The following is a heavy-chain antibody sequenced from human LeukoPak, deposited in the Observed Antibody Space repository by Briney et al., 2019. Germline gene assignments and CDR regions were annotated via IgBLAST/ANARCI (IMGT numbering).Heavy chain of an antibody. V-gene: IGHV4-30-2*01. J-gene: IGHJ4*02. CDR3: AKGYYYGSGTYADPFDF. CDR2: IYHSGST. D-gene: IGHD3-10*01. CDR1: GGSISSGGYY. Sequence: SETLFLTCTVSGGSISSGGYYWSWIRQPPGKGLEWIGYIYHSGSTSYNPSLKSRVTISVDRSKSQFSLKLSSVTAADTAVYYCAKGYYYGSGTYADPFDFWGQGALVTVSS.